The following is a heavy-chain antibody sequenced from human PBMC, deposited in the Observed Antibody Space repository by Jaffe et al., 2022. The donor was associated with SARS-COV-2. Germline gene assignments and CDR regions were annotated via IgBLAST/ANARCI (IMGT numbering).Heavy chain of an antibody. V-gene: IGHV4-59*01. J-gene: IGHJ4*02. CDR3: GRGQPTSV. Sequence: QVRLQESGPGLVRPSETLSLTCSVSGDSIKDYFWSWFRQPPGKGLEWIGHIYATASTSYNPSLKSRVTMSVDTSENQFSLNLTSVTAADAAMYFCGRGQPTSVWGQGILVTVSS. CDR1: GDSIKDYF. CDR2: IYATAST.